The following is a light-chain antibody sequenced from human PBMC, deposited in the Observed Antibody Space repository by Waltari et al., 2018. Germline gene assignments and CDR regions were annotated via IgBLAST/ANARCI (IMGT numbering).Light chain of an antibody. CDR3: QQYGSSPPLT. CDR2: GAS. J-gene: IGKJ4*01. CDR1: QSVSSGY. Sequence: EIVLKQSPGTLSLSPGERATLSCRAGQSVSSGYLAWYQQKHGQAPRLLIYGASSRATGVPDRFSGSGYGTDFTLTINRLEPEDSGVYYCQQYGSSPPLTFGGGTKVEI. V-gene: IGKV3-20*01.